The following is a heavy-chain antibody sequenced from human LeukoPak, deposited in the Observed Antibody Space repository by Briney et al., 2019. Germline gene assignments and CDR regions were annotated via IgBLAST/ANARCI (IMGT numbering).Heavy chain of an antibody. D-gene: IGHD6-19*01. J-gene: IGHJ4*02. V-gene: IGHV3-23*01. CDR1: GFTFSTYA. CDR3: AKAVASGRSFDY. CDR2: ISGSGAFT. Sequence: PGGSLRLSCAVSGFTFSTYAISWVRQAPGKGLEWVSTISGSGAFTYYADSVKGRFTISRDNSENTLYLQMNSLRAEDTAVYYCAKAVASGRSFDYWGQGTLVTVSS.